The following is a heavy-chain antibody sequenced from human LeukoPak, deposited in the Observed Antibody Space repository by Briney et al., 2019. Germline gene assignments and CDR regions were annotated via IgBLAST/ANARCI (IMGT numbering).Heavy chain of an antibody. V-gene: IGHV3-48*04. D-gene: IGHD3-10*01. Sequence: GGSLRLSCAASGFTFSSYSMNWVRQAPGKGLEWVSYISSSSSTIYYADSVKGRFTISRDNAKNSLYLQMNSLRAEDTAVYYCARDWGLTRVWFGELTAYDAFDIWGQGTMVTVSS. CDR3: ARDWGLTRVWFGELTAYDAFDI. CDR1: GFTFSSYS. J-gene: IGHJ3*02. CDR2: ISSSSSTI.